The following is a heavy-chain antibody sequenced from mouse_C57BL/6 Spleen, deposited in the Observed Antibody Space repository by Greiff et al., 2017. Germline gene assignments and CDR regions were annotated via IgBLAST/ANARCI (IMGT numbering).Heavy chain of an antibody. CDR1: GYTFTSYW. CDR3: ARPDGPAGAFDV. J-gene: IGHJ1*03. V-gene: IGHV1-69*01. D-gene: IGHD2-3*01. CDR2: IDPSDSYT. Sequence: QVQLQQPGAELVMPGASVKLSCKASGYTFTSYWMHWVKQRPGQGLEWIGEIDPSDSYTNYNQKFKGKSTLTVDKSSSTAYMQLSSLTSEDSAVYYCARPDGPAGAFDVWGTGTTVTVAS.